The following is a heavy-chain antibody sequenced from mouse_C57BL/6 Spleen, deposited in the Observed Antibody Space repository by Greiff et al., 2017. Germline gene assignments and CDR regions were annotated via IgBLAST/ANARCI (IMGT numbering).Heavy chain of an antibody. Sequence: QVQLQQSGAELARPGASVKLSCKASGYTFTSYGISWVKQRTGQGLEWIGEIYTRSGNTYYNEKFKGKATLTADKSSSTAYMELRSLTSEDSAVYFCARHYDDEAWFAYWGQGTLVTVSA. J-gene: IGHJ3*01. CDR1: GYTFTSYG. CDR3: ARHYDDEAWFAY. CDR2: IYTRSGNT. V-gene: IGHV1-81*01. D-gene: IGHD2-4*01.